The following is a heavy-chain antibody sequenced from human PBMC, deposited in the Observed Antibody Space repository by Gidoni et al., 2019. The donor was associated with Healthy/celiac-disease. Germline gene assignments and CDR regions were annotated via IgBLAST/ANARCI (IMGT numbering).Heavy chain of an antibody. CDR2: IYYSGST. V-gene: IGHV4-39*01. J-gene: IGHJ4*02. CDR1: GGSISSSSYY. Sequence: QLQLQESGPGLVKPSETLSLTCTVSGGSISSSSYYWGWIRQPPGKGLEWIGSIYYSGSTYYNPSLKSRVTISVDTSKNQFSLKLSSVTAADTAVYYCANIAVAGPFDYWGQGTLVTVSS. CDR3: ANIAVAGPFDY. D-gene: IGHD6-19*01.